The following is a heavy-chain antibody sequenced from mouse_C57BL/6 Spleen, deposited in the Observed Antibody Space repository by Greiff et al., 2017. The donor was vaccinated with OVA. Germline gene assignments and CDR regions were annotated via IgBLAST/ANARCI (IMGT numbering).Heavy chain of an antibody. Sequence: VQLQQSGAELARPGASVKLSCKASGYTFTSYGISWVKQRTGQGLEWIGEIHPRSGNTYYNEKFKGKATLTADKSSSTAYMELRSLTSEDSAVYFCATGRAFTTEYFDVWGTGTTVTVSS. CDR1: GYTFTSYG. J-gene: IGHJ1*03. D-gene: IGHD1-1*01. CDR3: ATGRAFTTEYFDV. CDR2: IHPRSGNT. V-gene: IGHV1-81*01.